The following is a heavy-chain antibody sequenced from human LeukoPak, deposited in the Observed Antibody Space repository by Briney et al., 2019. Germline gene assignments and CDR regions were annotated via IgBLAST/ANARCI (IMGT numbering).Heavy chain of an antibody. J-gene: IGHJ3*02. Sequence: GGSLRLSCVVSGFTFASSWMTWVRQAPRKGLEWVANIKEDGSEKHYVDSVKGRFTISRDNAKNSLYLQMNSLRAEDTAVYYCAREPGIGYAFDIWGQGTMVTVSS. D-gene: IGHD3-10*01. CDR3: AREPGIGYAFDI. V-gene: IGHV3-7*01. CDR1: GFTFASSW. CDR2: IKEDGSEK.